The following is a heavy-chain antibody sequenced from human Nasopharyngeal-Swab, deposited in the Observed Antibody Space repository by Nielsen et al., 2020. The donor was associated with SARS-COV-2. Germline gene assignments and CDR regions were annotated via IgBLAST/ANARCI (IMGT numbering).Heavy chain of an antibody. Sequence: GGSLRLSCRGSGYIFTSYWIGWGRQMPGKGLEWMGIIYPADSDSRYSLSFQGQVSISVDKSISTAYLQWNTLKASDTAIYYCVRRAFSASYFYFDYWGPGTLVTVSS. D-gene: IGHD1-26*01. V-gene: IGHV5-51*01. CDR1: GYIFTSYW. CDR3: VRRAFSASYFYFDY. J-gene: IGHJ4*02. CDR2: IYPADSDS.